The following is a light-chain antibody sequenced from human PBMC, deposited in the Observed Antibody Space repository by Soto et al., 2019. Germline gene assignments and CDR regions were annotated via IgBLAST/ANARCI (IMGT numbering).Light chain of an antibody. V-gene: IGKV3-20*01. CDR2: TAS. J-gene: IGKJ1*01. CDR3: QQYSTTPWT. CDR1: QSVSSGY. Sequence: EIVLTQSPGTLSLSPGERATLSCRASQSVSSGYLAWLQPKPGQAPRLLIATASISASGIPDWFSGSGSATDFTLTISRLEPEDFAVYYCQQYSTTPWTFGQGPKVESK.